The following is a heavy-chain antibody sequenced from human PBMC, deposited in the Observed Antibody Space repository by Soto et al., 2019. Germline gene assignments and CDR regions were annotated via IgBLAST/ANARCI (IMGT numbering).Heavy chain of an antibody. CDR1: GYSFTSYW. Sequence: PGESLKISCKGSGYSFTSYWISWVRQMPGKGLEWMGRIDPSDSYTNYSPSFQGHVTISADKSISTAYLQWSSLKASDTAMYYCASRASITMVRGVITDYYYGIDVWGQGTTVTVSS. CDR2: IDPSDSYT. V-gene: IGHV5-10-1*01. J-gene: IGHJ6*02. D-gene: IGHD3-10*01. CDR3: ASRASITMVRGVITDYYYGIDV.